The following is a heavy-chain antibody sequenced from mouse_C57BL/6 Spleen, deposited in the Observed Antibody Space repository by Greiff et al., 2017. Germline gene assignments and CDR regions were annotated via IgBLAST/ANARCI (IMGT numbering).Heavy chain of an antibody. CDR3: ARGGGYYDYGYWYFDV. V-gene: IGHV1-50*01. J-gene: IGHJ1*03. D-gene: IGHD2-4*01. Sequence: QVQLQQPGAELVKPGASVKLSCKASGYTFTSYWMQWVKQRPGQGLEWIGEIDPSDSYTNYNQKFKGKATLTVDTSSSTAYMQLSSLTSEDSAVYYCARGGGYYDYGYWYFDVWGTGTTVTVSS. CDR2: IDPSDSYT. CDR1: GYTFTSYW.